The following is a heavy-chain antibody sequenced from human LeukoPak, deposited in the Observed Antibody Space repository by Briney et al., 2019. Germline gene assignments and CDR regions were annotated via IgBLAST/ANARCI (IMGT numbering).Heavy chain of an antibody. CDR2: VTSSSRTI. CDR3: ARDLIGGNAYDY. D-gene: IGHD2-15*01. V-gene: IGHV3-48*01. J-gene: IGHJ4*02. CDR1: GFTSSSYS. Sequence: GGSLRLPCAASGFTSSSYSMNWVRQAPGKGPEWIAYVTSSSRTIYYADSVKGRFTISRDNAKSSLYLQLDSLRAEDTAVYYCARDLIGGNAYDYWGQGALVTVSS.